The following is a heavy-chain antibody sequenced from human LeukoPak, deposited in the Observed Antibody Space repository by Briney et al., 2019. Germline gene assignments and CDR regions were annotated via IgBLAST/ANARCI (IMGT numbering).Heavy chain of an antibody. CDR3: VVGVRGVPLTPYYFDY. J-gene: IGHJ4*02. D-gene: IGHD3-10*01. V-gene: IGHV3-11*04. Sequence: GGSLRLSCAASGCTFSDYYMSWIRQAPGKGLEWVSYISSSGSTIYYADSVKGRFTISRDNAKNSLYLQMNSLRAEDTAVYYCVVGVRGVPLTPYYFDYWGQGTLVTVSS. CDR1: GCTFSDYY. CDR2: ISSSGSTI.